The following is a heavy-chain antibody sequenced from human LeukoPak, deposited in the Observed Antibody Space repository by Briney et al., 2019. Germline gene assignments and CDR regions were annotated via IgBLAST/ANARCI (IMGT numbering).Heavy chain of an antibody. J-gene: IGHJ6*02. D-gene: IGHD6-13*01. CDR1: GFSFSRYS. CDR2: ISTSGSYI. Sequence: GGSLRLSWAAAGFSFSRYSMNWVRQAPGKGREWVSSISTSGSYIYYADSVKGRFTISRDNAKNSLYLQMNSLRAEDTAVYYCARTGIGAAGTGEYYYYGMDVWGQGTTVTVSS. V-gene: IGHV3-21*01. CDR3: ARTGIGAAGTGEYYYYGMDV.